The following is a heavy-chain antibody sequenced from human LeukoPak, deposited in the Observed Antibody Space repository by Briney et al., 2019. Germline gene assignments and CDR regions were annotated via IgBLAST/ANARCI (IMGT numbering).Heavy chain of an antibody. J-gene: IGHJ4*02. Sequence: ASVKVSCKASGGTFSSYAISWVRQAPGQGLEWMGRIIPILGIANYAQKFQGRVTITADKSTSTAYMELSSLRSEDTAVYYCARDAPTSSGYSYGQTDYWGQGTLVTVSS. CDR1: GGTFSSYA. CDR2: IIPILGIA. CDR3: ARDAPTSSGYSYGQTDY. V-gene: IGHV1-69*04. D-gene: IGHD5-18*01.